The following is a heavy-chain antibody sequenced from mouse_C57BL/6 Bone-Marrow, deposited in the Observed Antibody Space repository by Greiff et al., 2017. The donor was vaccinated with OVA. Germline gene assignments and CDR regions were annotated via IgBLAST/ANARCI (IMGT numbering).Heavy chain of an antibody. CDR3: ARWDGYFWFAY. D-gene: IGHD2-3*01. V-gene: IGHV1-42*01. CDR2: INPSTGGT. CDR1: GYSFTGYY. J-gene: IGHJ3*01. Sequence: VQLQQSGPELVKPGASVKISCKASGYSFTGYYMNWVKQSPEKSLEWIGEINPSTGGTTYNQKFKAKATLTVDKSSSTAYMQLKSLTSEDSAVYYCARWDGYFWFAYWGQGTLVTVSA.